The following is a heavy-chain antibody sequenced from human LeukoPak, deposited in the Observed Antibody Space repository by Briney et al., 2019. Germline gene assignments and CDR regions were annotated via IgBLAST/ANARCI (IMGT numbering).Heavy chain of an antibody. CDR3: AKEGGGRFVERYNIS. J-gene: IGHJ5*02. CDR2: IFHSGST. D-gene: IGHD3-3*01. CDR1: GVSNSSYY. V-gene: IGHV4-59*01. Sequence: SETLSLTCTVSGVSNSSYYWSWIRQPPGKGLEWIGYIFHSGSTNYNPSLKSRVTISTDTSKKKFYLKLTSVTAADTAVYYCAKEGGGRFVERYNISWSRGTLVTVSS.